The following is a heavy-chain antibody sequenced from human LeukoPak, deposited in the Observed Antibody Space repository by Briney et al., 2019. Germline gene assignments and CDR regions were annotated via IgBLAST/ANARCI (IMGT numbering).Heavy chain of an antibody. CDR3: ARGHTAVTRHFDF. V-gene: IGHV3-21*01. D-gene: IGHD4-17*01. Sequence: PGGSLRLSCAASGFTFSSFGMNWVRQAPGKGLEWVSIISSGSSAIFSADALKGRFTISRDDAKNLLYLDMNSLRAEDTAVYYCARGHTAVTRHFDFWGQGTLSPSPQ. CDR2: ISSGSSAI. CDR1: GFTFSSFG. J-gene: IGHJ4*02.